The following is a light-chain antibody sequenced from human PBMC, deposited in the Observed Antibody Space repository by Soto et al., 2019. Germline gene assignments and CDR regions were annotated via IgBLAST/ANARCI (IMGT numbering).Light chain of an antibody. J-gene: IGLJ2*01. CDR2: DVT. CDR3: SSYTRSSTLV. V-gene: IGLV2-14*01. CDR1: SSDVGAYDY. Sequence: QSALTQPASVSGSPGQSITISCTGTSSDVGAYDYVSWYQQHPGKAPKLMIYDVTNRPSGVSDRFSGSKSGNTASLTISGLYTEDEADYHCSSYTRSSTLVFGGGTKLTVL.